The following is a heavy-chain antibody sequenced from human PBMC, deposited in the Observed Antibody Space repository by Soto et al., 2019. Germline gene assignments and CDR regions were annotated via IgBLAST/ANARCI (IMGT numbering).Heavy chain of an antibody. CDR2: INAGYGNT. CDR3: ARDTGDGTFDF. V-gene: IGHV1-3*01. CDR1: GYTFSSHA. D-gene: IGHD7-27*01. J-gene: IGHJ4*01. Sequence: QVHLVQSGAEVRKPGASVKVSCKASGYTFSSHAMHWVRQAPGQRLEWMGWINAGYGNTKSSQKFQDRVTISRDTSASTAYMELTSLRSEDTAVYYCARDTGDGTFDFWGHGTLVTVSS.